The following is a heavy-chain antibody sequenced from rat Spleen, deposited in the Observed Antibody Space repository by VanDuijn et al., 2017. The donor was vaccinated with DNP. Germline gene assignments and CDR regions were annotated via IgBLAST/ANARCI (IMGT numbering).Heavy chain of an antibody. CDR2: ITPSGGNA. Sequence: EVQLVESGGGLVQPGRSLKLSCVASGFTFNNYWMTWIRQAPGKGLEWVASITPSGGNAYYRDSVKGRFTISRDNAKNTLYLQMDSLRSEDTATYYCARRDYWGQGVMVTVSS. CDR3: ARRDY. V-gene: IGHV5-31*01. CDR1: GFTFNNYW. J-gene: IGHJ2*01.